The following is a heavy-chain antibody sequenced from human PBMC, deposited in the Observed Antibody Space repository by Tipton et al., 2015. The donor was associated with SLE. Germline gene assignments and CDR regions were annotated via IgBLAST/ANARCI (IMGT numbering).Heavy chain of an antibody. J-gene: IGHJ6*02. V-gene: IGHV4-59*08. D-gene: IGHD1-26*01. CDR2: IYYSGST. Sequence: TLSLTCTVSGGSISSCYWSWIRQPPGKGLEWIGYIYYSGSTNYNPSLKSRVTISVDTSKNQFSLKLSSVTAADTAVYYCARHGSLYSGSYYHYYYGMDVWGQGTTVTVSS. CDR3: ARHGSLYSGSYYHYYYGMDV. CDR1: GGSISSCY.